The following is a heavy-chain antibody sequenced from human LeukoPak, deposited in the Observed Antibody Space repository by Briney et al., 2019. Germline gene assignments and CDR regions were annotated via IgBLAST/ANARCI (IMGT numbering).Heavy chain of an antibody. CDR1: GFTLNNHA. CDR3: ASPKGGRSHEGFDY. D-gene: IGHD1-26*01. CDR2: ISDSGGNT. J-gene: IGHJ4*02. Sequence: GGSLRLSCAASGFTLNNHAMSWVRQAPGKGLEWVSAISDSGGNTYYADSVRGRFTISRDTSRNTLYVQINSLRAEDTAVYYCASPKGGRSHEGFDYWGQGTLVTVSS. V-gene: IGHV3-23*01.